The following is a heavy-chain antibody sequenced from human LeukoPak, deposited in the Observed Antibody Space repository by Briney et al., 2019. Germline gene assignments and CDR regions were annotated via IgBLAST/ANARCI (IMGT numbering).Heavy chain of an antibody. CDR3: ARLSVSYYYDSRGFTPYFDN. Sequence: KPSETLSLTCTVSGGSISSSSYYWGWIRQPPGKGLEWIGSIYYSRSANYNPSLRSRVTISVDTSKNQFSLKLNSVTAADSAVYYFARLSVSYYYDSRGFTPYFDNWGQGTLVAVSS. J-gene: IGHJ4*02. CDR1: GGSISSSSYY. D-gene: IGHD3-22*01. V-gene: IGHV4-39*07. CDR2: IYYSRSA.